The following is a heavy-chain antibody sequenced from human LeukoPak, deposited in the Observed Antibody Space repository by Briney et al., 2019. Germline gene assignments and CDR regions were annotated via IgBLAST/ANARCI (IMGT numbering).Heavy chain of an antibody. CDR3: ARVRRGLIRLLGMADWFDP. J-gene: IGHJ5*02. V-gene: IGHV3-48*03. CDR1: GFSFSSYE. CDR2: ICSGGSTI. Sequence: GGSLRLSCAASGFSFSSYEVHWVRQAPGKGLEWVSYICSGGSTIDYADSVKGRFTISRDNSKNSLYLQMNSLRAEDTAVYYCARVRRGLIRLLGMADWFDPWGQGTLVTVSS. D-gene: IGHD1-26*01.